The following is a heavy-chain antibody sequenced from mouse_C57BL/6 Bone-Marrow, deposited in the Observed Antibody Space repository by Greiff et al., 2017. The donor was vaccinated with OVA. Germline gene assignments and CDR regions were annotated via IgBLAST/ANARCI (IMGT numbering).Heavy chain of an antibody. D-gene: IGHD2-3*01. J-gene: IGHJ2*01. Sequence: EVQLQQSGGGLVQPGGSMKLSCVASGFTFSNYWMNWVRQSPEKGLEWVAQIRLKSDNYATHYAESVKGRFTISRDDSKSSVYLQMNNLRAEDTGIYYCLGLLDYWGQGTTLTVSS. V-gene: IGHV6-3*01. CDR3: LGLLDY. CDR2: IRLKSDNYAT. CDR1: GFTFSNYW.